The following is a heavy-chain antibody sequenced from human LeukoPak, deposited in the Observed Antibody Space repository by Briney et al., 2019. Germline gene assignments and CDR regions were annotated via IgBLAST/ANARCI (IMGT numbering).Heavy chain of an antibody. V-gene: IGHV4-59*01. CDR3: ARDRGLVPYYFDY. D-gene: IGHD3/OR15-3a*01. J-gene: IGHJ4*02. Sequence: SETLSLTCTDPGGSISSYYWSWIRQPPGKGLEWIGYIYYSGSTNYNPSLKSRVTISVDTSKNQFSLKLSSVTAADTAVYYCARDRGLVPYYFDYWGQGTLVTVSS. CDR1: GGSISSYY. CDR2: IYYSGST.